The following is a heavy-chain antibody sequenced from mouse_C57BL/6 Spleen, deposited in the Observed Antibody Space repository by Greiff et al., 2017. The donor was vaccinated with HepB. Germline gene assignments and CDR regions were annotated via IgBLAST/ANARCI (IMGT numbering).Heavy chain of an antibody. J-gene: IGHJ2*01. CDR1: GFTFSSYA. D-gene: IGHD1-1*02. CDR3: TRGGGLYYFDY. CDR2: ISSGGDYI. Sequence: EVMLVESGEGLVKPGGSLKLSCAASGFTFSSYAMSWVRQTPEKRLAWVAYISSGGDYIFYADTVKGRFTISRDNARNTLYLQMSSLKSEDTAMYYCTRGGGLYYFDYWGQGTTLTVSS. V-gene: IGHV5-9-1*02.